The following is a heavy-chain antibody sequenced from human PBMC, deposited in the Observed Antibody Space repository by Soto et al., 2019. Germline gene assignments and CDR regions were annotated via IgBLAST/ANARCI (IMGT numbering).Heavy chain of an antibody. D-gene: IGHD4-17*01. CDR3: ARDLHGDPYY. J-gene: IGHJ4*02. CDR2: ISAYNGNT. V-gene: IGHV1-18*01. Sequence: EWMGWISAYNGNTNYAQKLQGRVTMTTDTSTSTAYMELRSLRSDDTAVYYCARDLHGDPYYWGQGTLVTVSS.